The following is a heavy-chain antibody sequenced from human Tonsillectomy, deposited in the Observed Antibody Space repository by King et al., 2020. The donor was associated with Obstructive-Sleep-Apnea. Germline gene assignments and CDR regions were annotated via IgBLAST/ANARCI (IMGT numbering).Heavy chain of an antibody. D-gene: IGHD3-22*01. J-gene: IGHJ4*02. V-gene: IGHV2-5*01. CDR2: IYWYDDK. Sequence: TLKESGPTLVKPTQTLTLTCTFSGFSLSTSGVGVGWIRQPPGKALEWLALIYWYDDKRYSTSLKSRLTITKDTSKNQVVLTMTNMDPVDTATYYCARTYYDSSGYYQPGDYWGQGTLVTVSS. CDR3: ARTYYDSSGYYQPGDY. CDR1: GFSLSTSGVG.